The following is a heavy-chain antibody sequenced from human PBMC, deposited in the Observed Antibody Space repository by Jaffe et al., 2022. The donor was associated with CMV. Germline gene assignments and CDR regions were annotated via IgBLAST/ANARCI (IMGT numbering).Heavy chain of an antibody. Sequence: EVQVVESGGGLVKPGESLRLSCAASGFTFSNAWMSWVRQAPGKGLEWVGRIKRKTEGGTTDYATPVKGRFTISRDDSKNTLYLQMNSLKAEDTAVYYCSTYGYYYETNGGFDYWGQGTLVTVSS. J-gene: IGHJ4*02. CDR1: GFTFSNAW. V-gene: IGHV3-15*01. CDR2: IKRKTEGGTT. D-gene: IGHD3-22*01. CDR3: STYGYYYETNGGFDY.